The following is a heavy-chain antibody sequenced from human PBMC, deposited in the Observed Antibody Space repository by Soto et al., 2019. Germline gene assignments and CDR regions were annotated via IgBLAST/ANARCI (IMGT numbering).Heavy chain of an antibody. CDR1: GFSLSTSGMC. CDR2: IDWDDDK. CDR3: ARMRYYYDSSGYYRVLDY. D-gene: IGHD3-22*01. Sequence: SGPTLVNPTQTLTLTCTFSGFSLSTSGMCVSWIRQPPGKALEWLALIDWDDDKYYSTSLKTRLTISKDTSKNQVVLTMTNMDPVDTASYYCARMRYYYDSSGYYRVLDYWGQGTLFTVSS. V-gene: IGHV2-70*01. J-gene: IGHJ4*02.